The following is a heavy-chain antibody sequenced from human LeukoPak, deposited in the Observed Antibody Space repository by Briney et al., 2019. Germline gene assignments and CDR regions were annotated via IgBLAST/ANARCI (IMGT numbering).Heavy chain of an antibody. CDR2: NYNSGTT. CDR3: ARERASAGPHLDH. Sequence: SETLSLTCDVSGGSISTYYWSWIRQPPGKGLEWIGYNYNSGTTNYNPSLRSRVTVSVDRSKNQFTLRLTSVTAADTAVYYCARERASAGPHLDHWGQGILVTVSS. J-gene: IGHJ4*02. V-gene: IGHV4-59*01. CDR1: GGSISTYY. D-gene: IGHD6-13*01.